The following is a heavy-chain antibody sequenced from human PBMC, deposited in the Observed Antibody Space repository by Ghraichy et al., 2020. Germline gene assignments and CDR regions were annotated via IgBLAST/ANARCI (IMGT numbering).Heavy chain of an antibody. CDR2: INPYNGNT. Sequence: GESLNISCKASGYTFSNYGISWVRQAPGQGLEWMGWINPYNGNTNYAQKDQDRVTMTTDTSTSTAYMELRSLGSDDTAVYYCARVRDWLQYHQMNDYWGQGTLVTVSS. CDR3: ARVRDWLQYHQMNDY. D-gene: IGHD5-24*01. CDR1: GYTFSNYG. V-gene: IGHV1-18*01. J-gene: IGHJ4*02.